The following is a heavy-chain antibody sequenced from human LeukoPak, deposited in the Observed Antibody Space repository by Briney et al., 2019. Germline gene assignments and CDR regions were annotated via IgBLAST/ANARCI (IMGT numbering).Heavy chain of an antibody. V-gene: IGHV1-18*01. J-gene: IGHJ5*02. Sequence: ASVKVSCKASGYTFTSYGISWVRQAPGQGLEWMGWISAYNGNTSYAQKFQGRVTMTRDTSTSTVYMELSSLRSEDTAVYYCARDEGYSGPGYWFDPWGQGTLVTVSS. CDR2: ISAYNGNT. CDR1: GYTFTSYG. CDR3: ARDEGYSGPGYWFDP. D-gene: IGHD5-12*01.